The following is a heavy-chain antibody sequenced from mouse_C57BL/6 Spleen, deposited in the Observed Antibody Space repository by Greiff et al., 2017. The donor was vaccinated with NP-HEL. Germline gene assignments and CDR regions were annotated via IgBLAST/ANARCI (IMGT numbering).Heavy chain of an antibody. J-gene: IGHJ1*03. V-gene: IGHV1-54*01. Sequence: VQLQQSGAELVRPGTSVKVSCKASGYAFTNYLIEWVKQRPGQGLEWIGVINPGSGGTNYNEKFKGKATLTADKSSSTAYMQLSSLTSEDSAVYFCARGGYYSNHYWYFDVWGTGTTVTVSS. D-gene: IGHD2-5*01. CDR2: INPGSGGT. CDR3: ARGGYYSNHYWYFDV. CDR1: GYAFTNYL.